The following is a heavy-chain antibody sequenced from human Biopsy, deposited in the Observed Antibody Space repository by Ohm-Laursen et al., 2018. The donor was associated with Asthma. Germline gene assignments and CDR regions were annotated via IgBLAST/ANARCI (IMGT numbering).Heavy chain of an antibody. D-gene: IGHD4-17*01. CDR2: HDHEEGGT. V-gene: IGHV1-24*01. J-gene: IGHJ4*02. CDR1: GYSLTDLS. CDR3: ASDFPKDYVRYNFQF. Sequence: AASVKVSCKLSGYSLTDLSMHWVRQAPGQGLEWMGGHDHEEGGTVNARRFQGRVTMTEDTSTGTAYMELSSLSSDDTAVYYCASDFPKDYVRYNFQFWGQGTLVTVSS.